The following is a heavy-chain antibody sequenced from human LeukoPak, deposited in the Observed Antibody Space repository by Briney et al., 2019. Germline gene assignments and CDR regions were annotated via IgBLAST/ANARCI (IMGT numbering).Heavy chain of an antibody. CDR3: ARVKQLWATNDAFDI. D-gene: IGHD5-18*01. CDR1: GYTFSTYN. V-gene: IGHV3-48*04. Sequence: GGSLRLSCAASGYTFSTYNMNWVRQAPGKGLEWVSSISGTGTSTYYTDSVKGRFTISRDNAKNSLYLQMNSLRAEDTAVYYCARVKQLWATNDAFDIWGQGTMVTVSS. J-gene: IGHJ3*02. CDR2: ISGTGTST.